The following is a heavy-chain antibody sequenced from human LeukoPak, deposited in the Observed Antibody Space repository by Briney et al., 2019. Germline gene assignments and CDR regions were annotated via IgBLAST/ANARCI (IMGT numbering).Heavy chain of an antibody. D-gene: IGHD6-13*01. CDR2: IYHSGST. J-gene: IGHJ5*02. V-gene: IGHV4-38-2*02. Sequence: SETLSLTCTVSGYSISSGYYWGWIRQPPGKGLEWIGSIYHSGSTYYNPSLKSRVTISVDTSKNQFSLKLSSVTAADTAVYYCARTGIAAYRNWFDPWGQGTLVTVSS. CDR3: ARTGIAAYRNWFDP. CDR1: GYSISSGYY.